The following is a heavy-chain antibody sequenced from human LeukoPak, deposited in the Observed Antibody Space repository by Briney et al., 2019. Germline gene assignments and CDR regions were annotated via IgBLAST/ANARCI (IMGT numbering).Heavy chain of an antibody. CDR1: GFTFSSYG. CDR3: AKDSDLRGSYEDY. CDR2: ISYDGSKE. J-gene: IGHJ4*02. D-gene: IGHD1-26*01. V-gene: IGHV3-30*18. Sequence: PGGSLRLSCAASGFTFSSYGMHWVRQAPGKGLEWVAVISYDGSKEYYADSVEGRFTISRDNSKNTLHLQMNSLRAEDTAVYYCAKDSDLRGSYEDYWGQGTLVTVSP.